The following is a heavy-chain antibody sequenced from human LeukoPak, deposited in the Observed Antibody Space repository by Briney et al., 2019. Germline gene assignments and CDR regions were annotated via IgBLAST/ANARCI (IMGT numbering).Heavy chain of an antibody. CDR3: AIDSLTDIDY. J-gene: IGHJ4*02. D-gene: IGHD3-9*01. V-gene: IGHV3-30*02. Sequence: GGSLRLSCTASGFTFSIYGMYWVRQAPGKGLEWVAFIRHDGTIKYYADSVKGRFTISRDNSENTLYLQLNSLRAEDTAVYYCAIDSLTDIDYWGQGTLVTVSS. CDR2: IRHDGTIK. CDR1: GFTFSIYG.